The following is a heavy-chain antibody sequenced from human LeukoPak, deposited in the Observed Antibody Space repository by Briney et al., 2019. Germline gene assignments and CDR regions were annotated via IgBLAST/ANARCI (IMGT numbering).Heavy chain of an antibody. D-gene: IGHD3-10*01. CDR3: ARDGNTMVRGVIGYYFDY. CDR2: ISYDGSNK. V-gene: IGHV3-30-3*01. CDR1: GFTFSSYA. J-gene: IGHJ4*02. Sequence: PERSLRLSCAASGFTFSSYAMHWVRQAPGKGLEWVAVISYDGSNKYYADSVKGRFTISRDNSKNTLYLQMNSLRAEDTAVYYCARDGNTMVRGVIGYYFDYWGQGTLVTVSS.